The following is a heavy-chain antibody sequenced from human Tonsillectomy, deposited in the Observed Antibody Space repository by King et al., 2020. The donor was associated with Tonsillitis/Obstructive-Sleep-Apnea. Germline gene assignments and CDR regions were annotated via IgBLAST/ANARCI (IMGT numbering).Heavy chain of an antibody. CDR1: GGSISSYY. J-gene: IGHJ3*02. Sequence: QLQESGPGLVKPSETLSLTCTVSGGSISSYYWSWIRQPPGKGLEWIGHIYYSGSTNSNPSLKSQVTISVDTSKNQLSLKLSSATAADTAVYYCARGREREPDAFDIWGQGTMVTVSS. CDR3: ARGREREPDAFDI. V-gene: IGHV4-59*01. D-gene: IGHD1-26*01. CDR2: IYYSGST.